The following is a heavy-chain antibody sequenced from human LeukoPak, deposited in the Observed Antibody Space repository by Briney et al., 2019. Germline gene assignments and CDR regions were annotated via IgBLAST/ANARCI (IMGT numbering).Heavy chain of an antibody. Sequence: SETLSLTCTVSGGSISSSSYYWVWIRQPPGKGLEWIGSIYYSGSTYYNPSLKSRVTISVDTSKSQFSLKLSSVTAADTAVYYCARDTPSYNSWYAFDIWGQGTMVTVSS. CDR3: ARDTPSYNSWYAFDI. CDR2: IYYSGST. CDR1: GGSISSSSYY. J-gene: IGHJ3*02. V-gene: IGHV4-39*07. D-gene: IGHD6-13*01.